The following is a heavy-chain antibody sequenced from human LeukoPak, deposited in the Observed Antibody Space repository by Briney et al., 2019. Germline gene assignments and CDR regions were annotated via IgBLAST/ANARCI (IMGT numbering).Heavy chain of an antibody. CDR1: GFTFSDYW. V-gene: IGHV3-15*01. Sequence: GGSLRLSCVASGFTFSDYWMTWVRQAPGKGLEWVGRIKSKTDGGTTDYAAPVKGRFTISRDDSKNTLYLQMNSLKTEDTAVYYCTTDRPTREYQLLPGYFDLWGRGTLVTVSS. D-gene: IGHD2-2*01. CDR2: IKSKTDGGTT. CDR3: TTDRPTREYQLLPGYFDL. J-gene: IGHJ2*01.